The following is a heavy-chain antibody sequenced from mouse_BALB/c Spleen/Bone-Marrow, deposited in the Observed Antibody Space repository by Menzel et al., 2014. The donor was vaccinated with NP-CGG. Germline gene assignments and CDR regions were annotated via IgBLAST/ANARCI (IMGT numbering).Heavy chain of an antibody. V-gene: IGHV3-2*02. CDR1: GYSITSDYA. Sequence: EVQLQQSGPGLVKPSQSLSLTCTVTGYSITSDYAWNWIRQFPGNKLEWMGYISYSGSTSYNPSLISRISITRDTSKNQFFLQLNSVTTEDTATYYCARRDYDDYAMDYWGQGTSVTVSS. CDR3: ARRDYDDYAMDY. D-gene: IGHD2-4*01. CDR2: ISYSGST. J-gene: IGHJ4*01.